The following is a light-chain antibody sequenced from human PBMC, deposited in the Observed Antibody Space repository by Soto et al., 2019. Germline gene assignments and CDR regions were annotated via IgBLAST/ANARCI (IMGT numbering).Light chain of an antibody. Sequence: QSALTQPASVSGSPGQSITISCTGTTSDVGSYDLVSWYQHHPGKAPKLLIYEVSERPSGVSDRFSGSKSGNTASLTISGLQTEDEADYYCCSFAGSSNLYVFGTETKLTVL. CDR2: EVS. J-gene: IGLJ1*01. V-gene: IGLV2-23*02. CDR3: CSFAGSSNLYV. CDR1: TSDVGSYDL.